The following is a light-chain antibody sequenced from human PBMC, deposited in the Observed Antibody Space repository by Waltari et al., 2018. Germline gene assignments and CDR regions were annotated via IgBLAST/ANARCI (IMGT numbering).Light chain of an antibody. CDR1: QSVSSY. V-gene: IGKV3-11*01. J-gene: IGKJ2*01. Sequence: EIVLTQSPAILSLSPGERATLSCRASQSVSSYLAWYQQKPGQAPRLLIYDASNRATGIPARFSGSGSGTDFTLTISSLEPEDFALYYCQQRSNWPPYTFGQGTKLEIK. CDR2: DAS. CDR3: QQRSNWPPYT.